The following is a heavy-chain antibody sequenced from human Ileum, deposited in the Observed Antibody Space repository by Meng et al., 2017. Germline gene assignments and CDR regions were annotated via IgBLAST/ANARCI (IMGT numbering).Heavy chain of an antibody. D-gene: IGHD7-27*01. CDR3: TRDQTSNGWGSFDS. Sequence: QVQLRDAHPGLVRPSEVLPLTCSVFGDSVISGSYYWNWIRQSAGKGLEWIGYINYSGTAYYNASLGSRVSMSIDTSKNQFSLKLTSVTAADTAVYYCTRDQTSNGWGSFDSWGQGTLVTVSS. V-gene: IGHV4-61*01. CDR1: GDSVISGSYY. CDR2: INYSGTA. J-gene: IGHJ4*02.